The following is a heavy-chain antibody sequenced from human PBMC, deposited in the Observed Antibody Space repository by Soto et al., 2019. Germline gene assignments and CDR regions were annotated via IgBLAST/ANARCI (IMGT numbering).Heavy chain of an antibody. CDR2: IYYSGST. CDR3: ARTWIQLWSGEVKRWFDP. Sequence: SETLSLTCPVSGGSVSSGSYYWSWNRQPPGKGLEWIGYIYYSGSTNYNPSLKSRVTISVDTSKNQFSLKLSSVTAADTAVYYCARTWIQLWSGEVKRWFDPWGQGTLDTVSS. V-gene: IGHV4-61*01. J-gene: IGHJ5*02. CDR1: GGSVSSGSYY. D-gene: IGHD5-18*01.